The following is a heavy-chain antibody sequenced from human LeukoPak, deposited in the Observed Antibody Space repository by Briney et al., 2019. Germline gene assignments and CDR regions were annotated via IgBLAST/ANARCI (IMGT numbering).Heavy chain of an antibody. CDR1: GGSISSITFY. J-gene: IGHJ4*02. Sequence: PSETLSLTCTVSGGSISSITFYWGWIRQPPRKGLEWIGTIYYSGSTHYNPSLKSRVTISVDTSKNQFSLNLSSVTAADTALYYCARSWYASGSYSPPGEWGQGTLVTVSS. CDR3: ARSWYASGSYSPPGE. V-gene: IGHV4-39*01. D-gene: IGHD3-10*01. CDR2: IYYSGST.